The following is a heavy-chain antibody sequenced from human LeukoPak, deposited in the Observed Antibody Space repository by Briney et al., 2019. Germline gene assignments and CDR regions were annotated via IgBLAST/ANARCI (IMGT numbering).Heavy chain of an antibody. CDR1: GGSISSGSYY. Sequence: PSQTLSLTCTVSGGSISSGSYYWSWIRQPAGKGLEWIGRIYTSGSTNYNPSLKSRVTISVDTSKNQFSLKLSSVTAADTAVYYCAREEGSITGTISPPAAWGQGTLVTVSS. V-gene: IGHV4-61*02. CDR3: AREEGSITGTISPPAA. D-gene: IGHD1-20*01. J-gene: IGHJ4*02. CDR2: IYTSGST.